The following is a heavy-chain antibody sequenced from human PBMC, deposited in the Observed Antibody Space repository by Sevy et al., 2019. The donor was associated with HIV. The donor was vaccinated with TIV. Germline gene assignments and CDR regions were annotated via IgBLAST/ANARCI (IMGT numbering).Heavy chain of an antibody. V-gene: IGHV3-15*01. J-gene: IGHJ4*02. D-gene: IGHD3-22*01. Sequence: GGSLRLSCAVSGFTFSNAWMNWVRQAPGTGLQWVGLIKSKIDGETTDYVAPVKGRFTMSTDDSTNTLYLQMNSLKTEDTGVYYCATAPGYYDSAPFDYWGPGTLVTVSS. CDR1: GFTFSNAW. CDR2: IKSKIDGETT. CDR3: ATAPGYYDSAPFDY.